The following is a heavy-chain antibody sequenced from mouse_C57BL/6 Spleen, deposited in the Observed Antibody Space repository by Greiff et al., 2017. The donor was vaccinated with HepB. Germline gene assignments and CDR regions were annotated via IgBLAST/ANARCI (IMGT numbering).Heavy chain of an antibody. CDR3: ARGGYYDFDY. D-gene: IGHD2-3*01. CDR2: IYPGDGAT. V-gene: IGHV1-82*01. J-gene: IGHJ2*01. Sequence: VQLQQSGPELVKPGASVKISCKASGYAFSSSWMNWVKQRPGKGLEWIGRIYPGDGATNYNGKFKGKATLTADKSSSTAYMQLSSLTSEDSAVYFCARGGYYDFDYWGQGTTLTVSS. CDR1: GYAFSSSW.